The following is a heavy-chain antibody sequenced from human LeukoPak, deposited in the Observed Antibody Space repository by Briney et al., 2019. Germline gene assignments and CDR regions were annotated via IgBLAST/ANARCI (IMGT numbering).Heavy chain of an antibody. J-gene: IGHJ4*02. V-gene: IGHV4-59*01. CDR3: ARGVAGYGPYDY. CDR1: GTSISSLY. CDR2: MYYSGST. D-gene: IGHD5-12*01. Sequence: SETLSLTCSVSGTSISSLYWSWIRQPPGKGLEWIGYMYYSGSTNYNPSLKSRVTISLDTPKNQFSLRLNSVTAADTAVYYCARGVAGYGPYDYWGQGTLVTVSS.